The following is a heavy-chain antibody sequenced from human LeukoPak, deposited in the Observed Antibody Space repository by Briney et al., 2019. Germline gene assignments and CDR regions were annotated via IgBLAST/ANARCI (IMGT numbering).Heavy chain of an antibody. D-gene: IGHD5-18*01. J-gene: IGHJ4*02. CDR2: IWYDGSNK. CDR1: GFTFSSYG. V-gene: IGHV3-30*02. Sequence: GGSLRLSCAASGFTFSSYGMHWVRQAPGKGLEWVAVIWYDGSNKYYADSVKGRFTISRDNSKNTLYLQMNSLRAEDTAVYYCAKLADTAMALDYWGQGTLVTVSS. CDR3: AKLADTAMALDY.